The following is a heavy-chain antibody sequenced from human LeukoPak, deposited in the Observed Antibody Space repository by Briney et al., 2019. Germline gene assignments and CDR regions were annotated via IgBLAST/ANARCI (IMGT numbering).Heavy chain of an antibody. Sequence: SETLSLTCTVSGGSISSYYWSWIRQPPGKGLEWIGYIYYSGSTNYNPSLKSRVTISVDTSKNQFSLKLSSVTAADTAVYYCARVAWGSGGLYYYYMDVWGKGTTVTVSS. V-gene: IGHV4-59*01. CDR1: GGSISSYY. CDR3: ARVAWGSGGLYYYYMDV. D-gene: IGHD3-10*01. CDR2: IYYSGST. J-gene: IGHJ6*03.